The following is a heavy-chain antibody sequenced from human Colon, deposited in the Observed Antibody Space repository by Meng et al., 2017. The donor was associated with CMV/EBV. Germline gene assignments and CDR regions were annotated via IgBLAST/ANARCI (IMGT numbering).Heavy chain of an antibody. V-gene: IGHV3-74*01. J-gene: IGHJ6*02. Sequence: GESLKISCAASGSSFSNSWMIWVRQTPGKGLVWVSRIDSDGITTRYADSVKGRFTFSRDNAKNTLYLQLNSLRAEDTAVYYCARAVVGGSGLDVWGQGTTVTVSS. CDR1: GSSFSNSW. CDR2: IDSDGITT. D-gene: IGHD1-26*01. CDR3: ARAVVGGSGLDV.